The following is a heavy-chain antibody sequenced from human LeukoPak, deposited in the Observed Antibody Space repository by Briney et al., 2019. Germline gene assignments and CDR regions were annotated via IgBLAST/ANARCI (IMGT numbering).Heavy chain of an antibody. Sequence: SETLSLTCTVSTGSISSYYGSWIPQPPGKTLEWIVYTYYSGSANYHPSLKSRVTISVDTSKNQFSLKLTSVTAADTAVYYCARHWVSSESPYSFDIWGQGTMVTVSS. CDR2: TYYSGSA. CDR3: ARHWVSSESPYSFDI. J-gene: IGHJ3*02. D-gene: IGHD1-26*01. V-gene: IGHV4-59*08. CDR1: TGSISSYY.